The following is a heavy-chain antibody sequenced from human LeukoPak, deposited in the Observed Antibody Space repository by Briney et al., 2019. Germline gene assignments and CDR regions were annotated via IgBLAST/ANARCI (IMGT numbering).Heavy chain of an antibody. Sequence: PGGSLRHSCVASGFTFNSYGMHWVRQAPGKGLEWVAVIWYDGSNKYYADSVKGRFTISRDNSKNTLYLQMNSLRVEDTAVYYCAREMTTAFDYWGQGTLVTVSS. J-gene: IGHJ4*02. D-gene: IGHD4-17*01. CDR1: GFTFNSYG. V-gene: IGHV3-33*01. CDR3: AREMTTAFDY. CDR2: IWYDGSNK.